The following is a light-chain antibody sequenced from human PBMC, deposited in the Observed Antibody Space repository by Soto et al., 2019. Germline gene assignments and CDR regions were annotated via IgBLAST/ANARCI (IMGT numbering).Light chain of an antibody. CDR3: KTYTVWPFT. Sequence: EIEMTQSPVTLSLSPGERATHSCRASQNINTNLAWYQQSPGRAPRLFIYHTSTRATGIPDRFSGSGSGTEYTLTIRSLQSEDFDLYYCKTYTVWPFTFGGGTKVDIK. J-gene: IGKJ4*01. CDR2: HTS. V-gene: IGKV3-15*01. CDR1: QNINTN.